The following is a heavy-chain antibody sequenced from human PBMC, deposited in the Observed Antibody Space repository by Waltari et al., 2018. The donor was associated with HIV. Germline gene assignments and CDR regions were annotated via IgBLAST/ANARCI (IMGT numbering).Heavy chain of an antibody. CDR2: FWSDGVEI. J-gene: IGHJ4*02. V-gene: IGHV3-33*01. D-gene: IGHD6-6*01. CDR1: GSTFANFG. CDR3: ARGYSSSRWIPLYH. Sequence: QVQLVESGGGAVQPGTSLTLSCAVSGSTFANFGIHWVRQSPGKGLEWLAVFWSDGVEISYADSVKGRFTISKDSSQKTLYLHLTSLRAEDTALYYCARGYSSSRWIPLYHWGRGTLVTVSS.